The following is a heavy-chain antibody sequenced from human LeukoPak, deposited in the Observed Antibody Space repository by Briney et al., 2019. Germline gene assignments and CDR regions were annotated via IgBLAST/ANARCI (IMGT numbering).Heavy chain of an antibody. CDR2: IYTSGST. Sequence: SETLSLTCTVSGGSISSYYWSWIRQPAGKGLEWIGRIYTSGSTNYNPSLKSRVTMSVDTSKNQFSLKLSSVTAADTAVYYCATFTKWGSGWYFDLWGRGTLVTVSS. J-gene: IGHJ2*01. V-gene: IGHV4-4*07. CDR3: ATFTKWGSGWYFDL. D-gene: IGHD7-27*01. CDR1: GGSISSYY.